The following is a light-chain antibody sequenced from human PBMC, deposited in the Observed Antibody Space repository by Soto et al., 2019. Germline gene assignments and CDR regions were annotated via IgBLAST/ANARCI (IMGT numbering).Light chain of an antibody. J-gene: IGKJ5*01. CDR3: QQYNNWPPPIT. Sequence: EIVMTQSPVTLSVSPGERATLSCRASQSVSSNLAWYQQKPGQAPRLLIYGASTRATGIPARFSGSGSGTEFTLTISSLQSEAFAVYYCQQYNNWPPPITFGQGTRLEIK. V-gene: IGKV3-15*01. CDR1: QSVSSN. CDR2: GAS.